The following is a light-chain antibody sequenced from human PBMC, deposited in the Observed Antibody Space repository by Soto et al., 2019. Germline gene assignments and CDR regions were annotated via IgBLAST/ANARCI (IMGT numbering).Light chain of an antibody. CDR1: QGIRSE. V-gene: IGKV1-17*01. CDR3: HPYNIYWT. J-gene: IGKJ1*01. Sequence: IQMSQSPYSLSASVGDRVTITCRASQGIRSELGWYQQKPGKAPNLLIYTASSLQSGVPSRFSGSGSGTEFTLTVISLQPDDFATYNCHPYNIYWTFGQGTKVDIK. CDR2: TAS.